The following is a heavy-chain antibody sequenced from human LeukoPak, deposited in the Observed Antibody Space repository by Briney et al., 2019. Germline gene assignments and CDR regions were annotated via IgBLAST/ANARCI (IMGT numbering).Heavy chain of an antibody. Sequence: SQTLSLTCAISGDSVSSNSTAWNSIRQSPSRGLEWLGRTYYRSKWYNDYTVSVKSRITFNPDTSKNQFSLHLNSVTPEDTAVSYCARKRLSADSFDIWGQGTLVTVSS. CDR2: TYYRSKWYN. CDR3: ARKRLSADSFDI. D-gene: IGHD4/OR15-4a*01. V-gene: IGHV6-1*01. CDR1: GDSVSSNSTA. J-gene: IGHJ3*02.